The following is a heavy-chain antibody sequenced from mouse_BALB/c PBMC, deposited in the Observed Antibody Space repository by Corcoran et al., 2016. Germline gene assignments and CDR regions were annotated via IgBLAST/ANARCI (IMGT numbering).Heavy chain of an antibody. CDR3: ASAARATWFAY. J-gene: IGHJ3*01. CDR2: IDPENGNT. V-gene: IGHV14-1*02. Sequence: EVQLQQSGAELVRPGALVKLSCKASGFNIKDYYMHWVKQRPEQGLEWIGWIDPENGNTIYDPKFQGKASITAYTSSNTAYLQLSSLTSEDTAVYYCASAARATWFAYWGQGTLVTVSA. CDR1: GFNIKDYY. D-gene: IGHD3-1*01.